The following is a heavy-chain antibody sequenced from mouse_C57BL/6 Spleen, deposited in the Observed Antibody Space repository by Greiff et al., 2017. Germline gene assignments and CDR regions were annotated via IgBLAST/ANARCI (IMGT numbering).Heavy chain of an antibody. CDR2: IYPGDGDT. D-gene: IGHD2-1*01. V-gene: IGHV1-80*01. Sequence: VKLVESGAELVKPGASVKISCKASGYAFSSYWMNWVKQRPGKGLEWIGQIYPGDGDTNYNGKFKGKATLTADKSSSTAYMQLSSLTSEDSAVYFCARSGDYGNYGDFDYWGQGTTLTVSS. CDR3: ARSGDYGNYGDFDY. CDR1: GYAFSSYW. J-gene: IGHJ2*01.